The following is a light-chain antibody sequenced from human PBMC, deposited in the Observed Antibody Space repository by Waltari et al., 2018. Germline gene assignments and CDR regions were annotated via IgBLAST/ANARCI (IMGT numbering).Light chain of an antibody. Sequence: SYELTQPPSVAVSPGQTVRITCSGGTLSKEYAYWYQQKPGQAPILLIYKDTKRPSGIPERSSGSTSGTTVTLTITGVQAEDEAAYYCQSPSSSGSYHWLFGGGTKLTVL. CDR1: TLSKEY. V-gene: IGLV3-25*03. J-gene: IGLJ3*02. CDR3: QSPSSSGSYHWL. CDR2: KDT.